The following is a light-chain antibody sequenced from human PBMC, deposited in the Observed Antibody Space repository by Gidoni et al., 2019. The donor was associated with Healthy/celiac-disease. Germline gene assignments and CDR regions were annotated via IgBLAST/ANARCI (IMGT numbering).Light chain of an antibody. CDR1: QSVSSTY. CDR2: GAS. Sequence: DIVLTQSPGTLTLSPGESSTLSCRASQSVSSTYFAWYQQKPGQAPRLLIYGASSRSTGIPDRFSGSGSGTEFTLTISRLEPEDFAVYYCQQYGSSHPYTFGQGTKLEIK. CDR3: QQYGSSHPYT. J-gene: IGKJ2*01. V-gene: IGKV3-20*01.